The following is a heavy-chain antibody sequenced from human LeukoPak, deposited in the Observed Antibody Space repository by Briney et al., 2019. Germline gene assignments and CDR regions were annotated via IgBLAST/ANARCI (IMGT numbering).Heavy chain of an antibody. D-gene: IGHD3-9*01. CDR2: IIPIFGTA. Sequence: ASVKVSCKASGGTFSSYAISWVRQAPGQGLEWMGGIIPIFGTANYAQKFQGRVTITADESTSTAYMELSSLRSEDTAVYYCASSVLRYFDGDDYWGQGTLVIVSS. CDR3: ASSVLRYFDGDDY. CDR1: GGTFSSYA. V-gene: IGHV1-69*13. J-gene: IGHJ4*02.